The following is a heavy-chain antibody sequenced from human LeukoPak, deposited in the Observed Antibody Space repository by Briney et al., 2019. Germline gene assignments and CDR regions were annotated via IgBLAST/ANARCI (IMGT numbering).Heavy chain of an antibody. D-gene: IGHD3-22*01. CDR3: ARQLYYYDSSGYGY. J-gene: IGHJ4*02. Sequence: PGGPLRLSCAASGFPFSSYSMNWVPQAPGKGLEGVSYISSSSSYINYADSVKGRFTISRDNAKNSLYLQMNSLRAEDTAVYYCARQLYYYDSSGYGYWGQGTLVTVSS. V-gene: IGHV3-21*05. CDR1: GFPFSSYS. CDR2: ISSSSSYI.